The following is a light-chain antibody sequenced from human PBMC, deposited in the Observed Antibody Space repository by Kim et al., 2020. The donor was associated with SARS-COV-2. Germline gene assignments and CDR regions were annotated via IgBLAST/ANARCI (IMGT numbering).Light chain of an antibody. CDR2: GAS. Sequence: EIVMTQSPATLFVSPGERATLSCRASQSVSSNLAWYQQKPGQAPRLLIYGASTRATGIPARFSGSGSGTEFTLTISSLQSEDFAFYYCQQYNNWPPLTFGGGTKVDIK. CDR1: QSVSSN. J-gene: IGKJ4*01. CDR3: QQYNNWPPLT. V-gene: IGKV3-15*01.